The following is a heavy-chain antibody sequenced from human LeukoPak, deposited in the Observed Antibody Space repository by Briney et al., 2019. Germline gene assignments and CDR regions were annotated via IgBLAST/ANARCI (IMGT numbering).Heavy chain of an antibody. J-gene: IGHJ4*02. CDR3: VKDAVDY. CDR2: ISDSGGKT. V-gene: IGHV3-23*01. CDR1: GFTFSSYA. Sequence: GGSLRLSCAASGFTFSSYAMTWVRQSPGKGLEWVSAISDSGGKTYYADSVKGRFTISRDNSKNTLYLQMNSLKAEDTAVYYCVKDAVDYWGQGTLVTVSS.